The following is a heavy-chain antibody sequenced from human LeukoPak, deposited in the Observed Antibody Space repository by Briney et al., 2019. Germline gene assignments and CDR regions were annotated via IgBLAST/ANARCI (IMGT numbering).Heavy chain of an antibody. Sequence: PSETLSLTCTVSGGSISSSSYYWSWIRQPPGKGLEWIGSIYYSGSTYYNPSLKSRVTISVDTSKNQFSLKLSSVTAADTAVYYCASVWANYYDSSGQGCWGQGTLVTVSS. D-gene: IGHD3-22*01. J-gene: IGHJ4*02. CDR3: ASVWANYYDSSGQGC. V-gene: IGHV4-39*01. CDR2: IYYSGST. CDR1: GGSISSSSYY.